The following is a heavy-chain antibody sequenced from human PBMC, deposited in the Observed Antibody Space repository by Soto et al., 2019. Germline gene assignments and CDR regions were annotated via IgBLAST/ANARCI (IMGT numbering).Heavy chain of an antibody. CDR3: ARGYVTMIVDGAFDI. J-gene: IGHJ3*02. V-gene: IGHV4-30-2*01. CDR1: GGSISSGGYS. D-gene: IGHD3-22*01. Sequence: QLQLQESGSGLVKPSQTLSLTCAVSGGSISSGGYSWSWIRQPPGKGLEWIGYIYHSGSTYYNPSLKSRVTIAVDRSKNQFSLKLSSVTAADTAVYYCARGYVTMIVDGAFDIWGQGTMVTVSS. CDR2: IYHSGST.